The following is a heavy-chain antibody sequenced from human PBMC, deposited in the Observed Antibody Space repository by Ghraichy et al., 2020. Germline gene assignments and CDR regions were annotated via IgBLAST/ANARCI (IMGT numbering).Heavy chain of an antibody. CDR2: ISGSGGST. J-gene: IGHJ4*02. V-gene: IGHV3-23*01. CDR1: GFTFSSYA. Sequence: GESLNISCAASGFTFSSYAMSWVRQAPGKGLEWVSAISGSGGSTYYADSVKGRFTISRDNSKNTLYLQMNSLRAEDTAVYYCAKAPSSSCYSASYFDYWGQGTLVTVSS. D-gene: IGHD2-15*01. CDR3: AKAPSSSCYSASYFDY.